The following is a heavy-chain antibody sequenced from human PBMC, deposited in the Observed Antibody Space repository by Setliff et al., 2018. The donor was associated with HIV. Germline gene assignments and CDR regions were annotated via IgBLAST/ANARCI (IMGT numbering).Heavy chain of an antibody. CDR1: GGSISSYY. CDR2: IYTSGST. Sequence: SETLSLTCTVSGGSISSYYWSWIRQPPGKRLEWIGSIYTSGSTNYNPSLKSRLTISLDTKNQFSLKLSSVTAADTAIYYCARGYYDSNVYYFPGYWGQGTLVTVSS. D-gene: IGHD3-22*01. J-gene: IGHJ4*02. CDR3: ARGYYDSNVYYFPGY. V-gene: IGHV4-59*01.